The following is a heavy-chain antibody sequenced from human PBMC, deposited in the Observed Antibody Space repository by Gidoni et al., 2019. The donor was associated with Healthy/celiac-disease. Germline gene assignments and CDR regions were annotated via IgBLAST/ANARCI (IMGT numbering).Heavy chain of an antibody. V-gene: IGHV1-2*02. CDR2: INPNSGGT. CDR1: GYTFTGYY. CDR3: ARDLEVITFGGVIVYFDY. D-gene: IGHD3-16*02. J-gene: IGHJ4*02. Sequence: QVQLVQSGAEVKKPGASVKVSCKASGYTFTGYYMHWVRQAPGQGLEWMGWINPNSGGTNYAQKFQGRVTMTRDTSISTAYMELSRLRSDDTAVYYCARDLEVITFGGVIVYFDYWGQGTLVTVSS.